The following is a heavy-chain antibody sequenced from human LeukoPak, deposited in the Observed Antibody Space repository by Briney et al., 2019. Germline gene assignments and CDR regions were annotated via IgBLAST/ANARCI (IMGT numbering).Heavy chain of an antibody. J-gene: IGHJ5*02. CDR3: AKDAVPAAISANWFDP. CDR1: GFTFSSYA. Sequence: GGSLRLSCAASGFTFSSYAMSWVRQAPGKGLEWVSAISGSGGSTYYAGSVKGRFTISRDNSKNTLYLQMNSLRAEDTAVYYCAKDAVPAAISANWFDPWGQGTLVTVSS. D-gene: IGHD2-2*01. V-gene: IGHV3-23*01. CDR2: ISGSGGST.